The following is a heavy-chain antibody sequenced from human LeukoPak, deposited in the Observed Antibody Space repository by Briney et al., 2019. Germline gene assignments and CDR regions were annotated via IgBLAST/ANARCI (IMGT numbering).Heavy chain of an antibody. Sequence: GASVKVSCKASGYTFTGYYMHWVRQAPGQGLEWMGWINPNSGGTNYAQKFQGRVTMTRDTSISTAYMELSRLRSDDTAVYYCARDLGVADSRTPGAYYYYYMDVWGKGTTVTVSS. CDR3: ARDLGVADSRTPGAYYYYYMDV. CDR2: INPNSGGT. D-gene: IGHD1-26*01. J-gene: IGHJ6*03. CDR1: GYTFTGYY. V-gene: IGHV1-2*02.